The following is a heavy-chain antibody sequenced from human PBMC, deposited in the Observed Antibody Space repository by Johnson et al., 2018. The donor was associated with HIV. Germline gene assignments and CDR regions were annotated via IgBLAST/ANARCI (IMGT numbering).Heavy chain of an antibody. CDR3: ARDCTGGVCLNDAFDI. J-gene: IGHJ3*02. V-gene: IGHV3-48*03. Sequence: MMLVESGGGVVQPGRSLRLSCAASGFTFSSMHWIRQAPGKGLEWVSYISSSGSTIYYADSVKGRFTISRDNAKNSLYLQMNSLRPEDTAVYYCARDCTGGVCLNDAFDIWGQGTMVTVSS. CDR2: ISSSGSTI. CDR1: GFTFSS. D-gene: IGHD2-8*02.